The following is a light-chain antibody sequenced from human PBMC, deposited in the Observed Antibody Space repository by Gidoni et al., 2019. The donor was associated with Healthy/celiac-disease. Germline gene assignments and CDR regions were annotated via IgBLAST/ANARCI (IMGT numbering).Light chain of an antibody. V-gene: IGLV1-44*01. CDR1: SSNIGSNT. Sequence: SVLPQPPSASGTPGPRVTISCSGSSSNIGSNTVNWYQQLPGTAPKLLIYSNNPRPSGVPDRFSGSKSGTSASLAISGLQSEDEADYYCAAWDDSLNGWVFGGGTKLTVL. CDR2: SNN. J-gene: IGLJ3*02. CDR3: AAWDDSLNGWV.